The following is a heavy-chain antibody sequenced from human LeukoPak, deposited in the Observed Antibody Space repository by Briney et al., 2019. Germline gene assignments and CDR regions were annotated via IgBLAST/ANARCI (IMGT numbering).Heavy chain of an antibody. CDR1: GFTFSSYL. V-gene: IGHV3-7*01. D-gene: IGHD5-12*01. Sequence: PGGSLRLSCAASGFTFSSYLMCWVRQAPGKGLEWVARIKALGSDKYYVESVRGRFTISRDDAKSALYLEVNTLRAQDTPVYICARGATYGYGITWFDYWGQGTLVTVSS. CDR2: IKALGSDK. CDR3: ARGATYGYGITWFDY. J-gene: IGHJ4*02.